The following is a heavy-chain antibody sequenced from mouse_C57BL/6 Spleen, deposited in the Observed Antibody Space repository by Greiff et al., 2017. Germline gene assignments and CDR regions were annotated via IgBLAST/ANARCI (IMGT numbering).Heavy chain of an antibody. D-gene: IGHD1-1*01. CDR3: ARGGSSSYYYALDY. J-gene: IGHJ4*01. Sequence: EVQLKQSGAELVKPGASVKLSCTASGFNIKDYYMHWVKQRTEQGLEWIGRIDPEDGETKYVPKFQGKATITADTSSNTAYLQLNSLTSEDTAVYYCARGGSSSYYYALDYWGQGTSVTVSS. CDR2: IDPEDGET. V-gene: IGHV14-2*01. CDR1: GFNIKDYY.